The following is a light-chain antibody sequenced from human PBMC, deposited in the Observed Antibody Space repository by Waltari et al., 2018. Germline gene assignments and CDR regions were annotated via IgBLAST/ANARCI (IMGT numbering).Light chain of an antibody. CDR3: QQRSNWLT. J-gene: IGKJ4*01. CDR2: DAS. CDR1: QSVSSY. Sequence: DIVLTQSPSTLSLSLGERATISCRASQSVSSYLAWYQQKPGQAPRLLIYDASNRATGIPARFSGSGSGTDFTLTISSLEPEDFAVYYCQQRSNWLTFGGGTKVEIK. V-gene: IGKV3-11*01.